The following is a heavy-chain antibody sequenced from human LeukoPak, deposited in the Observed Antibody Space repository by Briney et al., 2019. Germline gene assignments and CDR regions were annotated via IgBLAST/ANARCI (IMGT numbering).Heavy chain of an antibody. Sequence: GGSLRLSCEASGVTFSSYSMNWVRQAPGKGLEWVSYISSSSGTIYYADSVKGRFTISRDNAKNSLYLQMSTLRDEDTALYYCASQEGAFDICGQGTLVTVSS. CDR3: ASQEGAFDI. V-gene: IGHV3-48*02. CDR1: GVTFSSYS. J-gene: IGHJ3*02. CDR2: ISSSSGTI.